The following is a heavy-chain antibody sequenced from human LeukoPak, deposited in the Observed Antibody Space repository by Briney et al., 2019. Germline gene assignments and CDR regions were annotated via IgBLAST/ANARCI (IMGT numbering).Heavy chain of an antibody. CDR3: ARGHRTTTIFGVVVALSGDAFDI. CDR2: INHSGST. D-gene: IGHD3-3*01. CDR1: GGSFSGYY. J-gene: IGHJ3*02. Sequence: SSETLSLTCAVYGGSFSGYYWSWIRQPPGKGLEWIGEINHSGSTNYNPSLKSRVTISVDTSKNQFSLKLSSVTAADTAVYYCARGHRTTTIFGVVVALSGDAFDIWGQGTMVTVSS. V-gene: IGHV4-34*01.